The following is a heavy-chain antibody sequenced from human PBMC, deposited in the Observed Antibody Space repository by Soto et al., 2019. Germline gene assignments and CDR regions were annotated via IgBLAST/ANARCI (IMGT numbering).Heavy chain of an antibody. CDR3: AKDLMYSSPDYYYYYGMDV. V-gene: IGHV3-30*18. J-gene: IGHJ6*02. CDR2: ISYDGSNK. CDR1: GFTFSSYG. Sequence: GGSLRLSCAASGFTFSSYGMHWVRQAPGKGLEWVAVISYDGSNKYYADSVKGRFTISRDNSKNTLYLQMNSLRAEDTAVYYCAKDLMYSSPDYYYYYGMDVWGQGTTVTVSS. D-gene: IGHD6-13*01.